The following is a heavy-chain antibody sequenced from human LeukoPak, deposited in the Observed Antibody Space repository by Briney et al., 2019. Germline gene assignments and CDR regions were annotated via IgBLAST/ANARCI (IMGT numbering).Heavy chain of an antibody. D-gene: IGHD3-22*01. Sequence: PGGSLRLSCAASGFTFSNVWMAWVRQAPGKGLEWIGRVKSKTDGGTTDYAAPVKGRFTISGDDSKNTLYLQMNSLKTEDTAVYYCTTYSSDSSGYYQFDYWGQGTLVTVSS. CDR2: VKSKTDGGTT. V-gene: IGHV3-15*01. J-gene: IGHJ4*02. CDR3: TTYSSDSSGYYQFDY. CDR1: GFTFSNVW.